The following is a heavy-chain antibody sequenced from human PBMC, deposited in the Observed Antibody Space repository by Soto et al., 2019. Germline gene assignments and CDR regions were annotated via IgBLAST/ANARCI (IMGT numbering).Heavy chain of an antibody. CDR2: IIPIFGTA. D-gene: IGHD5-12*01. J-gene: IGHJ4*02. Sequence: SVKVSCKASGGTFSSYAISWVRQAPGQGLEWMGGIIPIFGTANYAQKFQVRVTITADESTSTAYMELSSLRSEDTAVYYCARDSKDGYNMFDYWGQGPLVTVSS. CDR3: ARDSKDGYNMFDY. CDR1: GGTFSSYA. V-gene: IGHV1-69*13.